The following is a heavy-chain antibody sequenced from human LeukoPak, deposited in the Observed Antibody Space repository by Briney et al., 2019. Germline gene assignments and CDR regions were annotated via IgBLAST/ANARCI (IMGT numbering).Heavy chain of an antibody. J-gene: IGHJ6*02. CDR3: ARDPGYDSSSFYYYGMDV. CDR2: IIPIFGTA. CDR1: GGTFSSYA. D-gene: IGHD3-22*01. V-gene: IGHV1-69*13. Sequence: GASVKVYCKASGGTFSSYAISWVRQAPGQGLEWMGGIIPIFGTANYAQKFQGRVTITADESTSTAYMELSSLRSEDTAVYYCARDPGYDSSSFYYYGMDVWGQGTTVTVSS.